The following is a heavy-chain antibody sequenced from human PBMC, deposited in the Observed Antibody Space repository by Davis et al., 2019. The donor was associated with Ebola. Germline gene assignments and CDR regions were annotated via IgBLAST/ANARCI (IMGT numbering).Heavy chain of an antibody. CDR1: GFTVSSYY. CDR3: TMNIPAAMGGMDV. D-gene: IGHD2-2*01. CDR2: IYSGGST. V-gene: IGHV3-66*01. Sequence: GESLNISCAASGFTVSSYYMSWVRQAPGKGLEWVSVIYSGGSTYYADSVKGRFTISRDNSKNTLYLQMNSLKTEDTAVYYCTMNIPAAMGGMDVWGQGTTVTVSS. J-gene: IGHJ6*02.